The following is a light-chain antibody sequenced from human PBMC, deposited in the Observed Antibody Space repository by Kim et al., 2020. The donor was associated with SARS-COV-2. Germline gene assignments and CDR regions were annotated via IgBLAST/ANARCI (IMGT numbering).Light chain of an antibody. V-gene: IGKV3-11*01. CDR2: DTY. J-gene: IGKJ4*01. CDR3: QQGTNRPLT. Sequence: LSPGDSATPSCRARQSVSSHLAWYQQRFGQAPRLLIYDTYNRATGIPARFSGSGSGTDFTLTINSLEPEDFAMYYCQQGTNRPLTFGGGTKVDIK. CDR1: QSVSSH.